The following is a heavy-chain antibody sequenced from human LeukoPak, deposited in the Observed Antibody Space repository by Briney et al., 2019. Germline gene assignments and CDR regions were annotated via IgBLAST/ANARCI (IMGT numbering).Heavy chain of an antibody. CDR3: AGREGSGYNYYYYMDV. V-gene: IGHV1-69*13. Sequence: GASVKVSCKASGGTFSSYAISWVRQAPGQGLEWMGGIIPIFGTANYAQKFQGRVTITADESTSTAYMELSSLRSEDTAVYYCAGREGSGYNYYYYMDVWGKGTTVTVSS. J-gene: IGHJ6*03. D-gene: IGHD1-26*01. CDR2: IIPIFGTA. CDR1: GGTFSSYA.